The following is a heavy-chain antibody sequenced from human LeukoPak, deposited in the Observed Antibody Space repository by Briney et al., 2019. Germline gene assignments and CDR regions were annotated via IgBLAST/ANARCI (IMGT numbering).Heavy chain of an antibody. D-gene: IGHD4-23*01. V-gene: IGHV1-2*02. CDR2: INPNSGGT. J-gene: IGHJ4*02. CDR1: GYTFTGYY. CDR3: ARDRGHDYGGNYYFDY. Sequence: ASVKVSCKASGYTFTGYYMHWVRQAPGQGLEWMGWINPNSGGTNYARKFQGRVTMTRDTSISTAYMELSRLRSDDTAVYYCARDRGHDYGGNYYFDYWGQGTLVTVSS.